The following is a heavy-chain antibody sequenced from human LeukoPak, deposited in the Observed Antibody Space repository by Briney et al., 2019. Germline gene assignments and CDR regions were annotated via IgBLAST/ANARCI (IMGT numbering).Heavy chain of an antibody. Sequence: GGSLRLSCAASGFTVSSDYMSWVRQAPGKGLEWVSVIYSGGSTYYADSVKGRFTISRDNSKNTLYLQMNSLRAEDTAVYYCARGGGSYYSAIYFDYWGQGTLVTVSS. J-gene: IGHJ4*02. CDR1: GFTVSSDY. CDR2: IYSGGST. CDR3: ARGGGSYYSAIYFDY. D-gene: IGHD1-26*01. V-gene: IGHV3-66*01.